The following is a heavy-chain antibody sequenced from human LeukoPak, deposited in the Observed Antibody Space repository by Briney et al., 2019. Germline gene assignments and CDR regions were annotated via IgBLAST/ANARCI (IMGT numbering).Heavy chain of an antibody. CDR1: GFTFSSYS. CDR3: ARVLALNWEVMDV. CDR2: ISSSSSYI. J-gene: IGHJ6*04. D-gene: IGHD7-27*01. V-gene: IGHV3-21*01. Sequence: GGSLRLSCAASGFTFSSYSMNWVRQAPGKGLEWVSSISSSSSYIYYADSVKGRFTISRDNAKNSLYLQMNSLRAEDTAVYYCARVLALNWEVMDVRGKGTTVTVSS.